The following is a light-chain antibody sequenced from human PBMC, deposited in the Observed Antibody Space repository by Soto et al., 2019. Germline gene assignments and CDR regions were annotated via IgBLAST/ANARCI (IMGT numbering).Light chain of an antibody. J-gene: IGKJ1*01. CDR3: QQYNDYQGM. Sequence: DIQMTQSPSTLSASVGDRVTITCRASQSINNWLAWYQQKPGKAPKVLIYDASSLESGVPSRFSGSESGTEFTLTISSLQPDDVATYYCQQYNDYQGMFXQGTKVDIK. CDR1: QSINNW. V-gene: IGKV1-5*01. CDR2: DAS.